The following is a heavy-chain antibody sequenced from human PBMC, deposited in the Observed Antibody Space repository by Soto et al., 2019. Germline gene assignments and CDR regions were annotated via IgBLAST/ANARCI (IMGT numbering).Heavy chain of an antibody. J-gene: IGHJ5*02. CDR2: IYYSGST. CDR3: ARHLDVGRSWYPTWCDP. V-gene: IGHV4-39*01. Sequence: ASETLSLTCTVSGGSISSSSYYWGWIRQPPGKGLEWIGSIYYSGSTYYNPSLKSRVTISVDTSKNQFSLKLSSVTAADTAVYYFARHLDVGRSWYPTWCDPWGQGTLVTVSS. D-gene: IGHD6-13*01. CDR1: GGSISSSSYY.